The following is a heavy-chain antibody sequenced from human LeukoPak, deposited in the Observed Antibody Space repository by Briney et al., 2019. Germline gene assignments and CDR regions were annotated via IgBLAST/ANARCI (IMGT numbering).Heavy chain of an antibody. CDR2: IYTSGST. D-gene: IGHD6-19*01. CDR3: ARDVAVAGTFHYYYYMDV. CDR1: GGSISSYY. V-gene: IGHV4-4*08. J-gene: IGHJ6*03. Sequence: SETLSLTCTVSGGSISSYYWSWIRQPPGKGLEWIGYIYTSGSTNYNPSLKSRVTMSVDTSKNQFSLKLSSVTAADTAVYYCARDVAVAGTFHYYYYMDVWGKGTTVTISS.